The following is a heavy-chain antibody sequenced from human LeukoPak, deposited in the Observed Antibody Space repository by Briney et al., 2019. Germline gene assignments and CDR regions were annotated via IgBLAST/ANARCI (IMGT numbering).Heavy chain of an antibody. V-gene: IGHV3-23*01. CDR3: AKDTSIGRYCTNGVCSPFDY. J-gene: IGHJ4*02. Sequence: GGSLRLSCAASGFTFSIYAMSWVRQAPGKGLEWVSAISDSGGSTYDADSVKGRFTISRDNSKNTLYLQMNSLRAEDTAVYYCAKDTSIGRYCTNGVCSPFDYWGQGTLVTVSS. CDR2: ISDSGGST. CDR1: GFTFSIYA. D-gene: IGHD2-8*01.